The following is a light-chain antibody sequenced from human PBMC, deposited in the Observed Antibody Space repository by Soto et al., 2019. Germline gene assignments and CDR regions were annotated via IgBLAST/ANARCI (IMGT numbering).Light chain of an antibody. CDR3: QQRSNLPPWT. Sequence: EIVLTQSPATLSLSPGERATLSCRASQSVSSYLAWYQQKPGQASRLLIYDASNRATGIPARFSGSGSGTDFTLTISRLKPEDYTVYYCQQRSNLPPWTFGQGTKVEIK. CDR1: QSVSSY. V-gene: IGKV3-11*01. CDR2: DAS. J-gene: IGKJ1*01.